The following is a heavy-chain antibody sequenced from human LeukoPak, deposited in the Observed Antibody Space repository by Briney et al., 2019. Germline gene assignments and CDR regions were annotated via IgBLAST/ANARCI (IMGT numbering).Heavy chain of an antibody. CDR2: IYYSGST. D-gene: IGHD6-6*01. Sequence: SETLSLTCTVSGGSISSSGYYWGWIRQPPGKGLEWIGSIYYSGSTYYNPSLKSRVTISVDTSKNQFSLKLSSVTAADTAVYYCARGGWEYSTSLAFDIWGKGTMVTVSS. J-gene: IGHJ3*02. CDR1: GGSISSSGYY. V-gene: IGHV4-39*01. CDR3: ARGGWEYSTSLAFDI.